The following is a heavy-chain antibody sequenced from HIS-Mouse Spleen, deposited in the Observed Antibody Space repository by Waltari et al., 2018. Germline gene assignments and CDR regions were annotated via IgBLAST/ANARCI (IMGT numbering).Heavy chain of an antibody. CDR2: IYWDDDK. CDR1: GFPLSPSGVV. CDR3: AHKGYSGWFDY. V-gene: IGHV2-5*02. D-gene: IGHD5-12*01. J-gene: IGHJ4*02. Sequence: QITLKESGPTLVKPTQTLTLTCTFSGFPLSPSGVVVGWIRQPPGKALEWLALIYWDDDKRYSPSLKSRLTITKDTSKNQVVLTMTNMDPVDTATYYCAHKGYSGWFDYWGQGTLVTVSS.